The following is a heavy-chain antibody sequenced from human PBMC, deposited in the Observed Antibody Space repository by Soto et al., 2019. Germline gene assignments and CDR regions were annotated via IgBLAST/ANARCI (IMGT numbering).Heavy chain of an antibody. V-gene: IGHV3-23*01. Sequence: EVQLLESGGGSVQPGGSLRLSCAASGFTFSTYDMTWVRQAPGKGLEWVSVSRGSDGSTYYADSVKGRFTISRDNSKNTVYLQMTSLRADATAIYYCVKGNWGDYWAQGTLVTVSS. D-gene: IGHD7-27*01. CDR1: GFTFSTYD. CDR3: VKGNWGDY. CDR2: SRGSDGST. J-gene: IGHJ4*02.